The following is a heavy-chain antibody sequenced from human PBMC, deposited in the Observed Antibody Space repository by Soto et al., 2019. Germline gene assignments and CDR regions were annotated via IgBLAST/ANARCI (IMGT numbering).Heavy chain of an antibody. V-gene: IGHV4-31*03. D-gene: IGHD2-8*01. Sequence: SSETLSLTCSVSGGSIRRSDSCWTWVRQGPGKGLEWIAYISDSGRTDYNPSLKSRATISIDTSKNVFFLNLSSVTAADTAVYFCARVLITSGPLESPFDYWGPGSLVNSSS. CDR3: ARVLITSGPLESPFDY. CDR2: ISDSGRT. J-gene: IGHJ4*02. CDR1: GGSIRRSDSC.